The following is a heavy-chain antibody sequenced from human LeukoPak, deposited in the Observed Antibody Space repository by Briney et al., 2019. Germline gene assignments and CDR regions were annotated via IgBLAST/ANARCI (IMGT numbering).Heavy chain of an antibody. CDR2: IKNDGSEN. Sequence: GGSLRLSCAVSGFGFSAYWMTWMRQAPGKGLEWVANIKNDGSENHYVDSVRGRFTISGDNAKNSLYLQMNSLSAEDTAVYYCARHHDWTFDYWGQGTLVTVSS. CDR3: ARHHDWTFDY. J-gene: IGHJ4*02. CDR1: GFGFSAYW. D-gene: IGHD3/OR15-3a*01. V-gene: IGHV3-7*01.